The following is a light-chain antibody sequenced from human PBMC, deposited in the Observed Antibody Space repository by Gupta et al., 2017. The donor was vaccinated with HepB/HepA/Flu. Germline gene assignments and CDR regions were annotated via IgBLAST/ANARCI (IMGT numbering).Light chain of an antibody. CDR1: QSLLHSNGYNC. CDR3: MQDLLTLT. Sequence: DTVMTQSPLSLPVTPGEPASISCRSSQSLLHSNGYNCLDWYLQKPGQSPQLLIYLGSKRASGVTDRFSGSGEGTDFTLKSSRGEDEDVGVYYFMQDLLTLTFGGGTKVEIK. CDR2: LGS. V-gene: IGKV2-28*01. J-gene: IGKJ4*01.